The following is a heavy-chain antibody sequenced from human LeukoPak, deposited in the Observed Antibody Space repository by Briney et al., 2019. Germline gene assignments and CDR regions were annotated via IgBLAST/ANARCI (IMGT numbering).Heavy chain of an antibody. CDR3: ARRRWSPDAFDI. D-gene: IGHD5-24*01. J-gene: IGHJ3*02. Sequence: ASVKVSCKASGYTFTGYYMHWVRQAPGQGLEWMGWINPNSGGTNYAQKLQGRVTMTTDTSTSTAYMELRSLRSDDTAVYYCARRRWSPDAFDIWGQGTMVTVSS. V-gene: IGHV1-2*02. CDR1: GYTFTGYY. CDR2: INPNSGGT.